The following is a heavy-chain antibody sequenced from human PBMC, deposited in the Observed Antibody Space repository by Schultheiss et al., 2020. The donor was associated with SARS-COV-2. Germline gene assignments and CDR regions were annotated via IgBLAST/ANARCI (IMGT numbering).Heavy chain of an antibody. Sequence: SGPTLVKPTQTLTLTCTFSGFSLSTSGVGVGWIRQPPGKPLEWLAHIFSNDEKSNSTSLKSRLTVSKDTSKSQVVLTMTNMDPVDTGTYYCARIRRFDSGQTLYGLDIWGQGTTVTVSS. D-gene: IGHD6-25*01. CDR2: IFSNDEK. V-gene: IGHV2-26*01. J-gene: IGHJ6*02. CDR3: ARIRRFDSGQTLYGLDI. CDR1: GFSLSTSGVG.